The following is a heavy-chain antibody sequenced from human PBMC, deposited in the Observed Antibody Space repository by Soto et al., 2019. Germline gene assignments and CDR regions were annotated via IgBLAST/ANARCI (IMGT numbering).Heavy chain of an antibody. V-gene: IGHV4-34*01. CDR1: GGSFSGYY. Sequence: QVQLQQWGAGLLKPSETLSLTCAVYGGSFSGYYWSWIRQPPGKGLEWIGEINHSGSTNYNPSLKSRVTISVDTSKNQFSLKLSSVTAADTAVYYCARGNRDIVVVVAATRRKNRSGAFDIWGQGTMVTVSS. CDR2: INHSGST. D-gene: IGHD2-15*01. CDR3: ARGNRDIVVVVAATRRKNRSGAFDI. J-gene: IGHJ3*02.